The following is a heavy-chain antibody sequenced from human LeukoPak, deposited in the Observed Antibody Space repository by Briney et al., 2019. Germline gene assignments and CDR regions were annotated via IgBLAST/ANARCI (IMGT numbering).Heavy chain of an antibody. CDR2: INIGGTNT. CDR1: GFTFNDYY. Sequence: GGSLRLSCAASGFTFNDYYMSWIRQAPGKGLEWLSYINIGGTNTHYADSVKGRFTMSRDNSKNTLYLQMNSLRAEDTAVYYCARGRGYSGYDESYPFDYWGQGTLVTVSS. D-gene: IGHD5-12*01. V-gene: IGHV3-11*06. J-gene: IGHJ4*02. CDR3: ARGRGYSGYDESYPFDY.